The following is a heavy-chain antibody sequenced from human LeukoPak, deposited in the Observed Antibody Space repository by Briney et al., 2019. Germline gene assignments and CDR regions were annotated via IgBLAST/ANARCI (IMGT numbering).Heavy chain of an antibody. Sequence: SETLSLTCTVSGGSISSSSYYWGWIRQPPGKGLEWIGSIYYSGSTYYNPSLKSRVTISVDTSKNQFSLKLSSVTAADTAVYYCARARYDFWSGLTHFDYWGQGTLVTVSS. J-gene: IGHJ4*02. V-gene: IGHV4-39*01. CDR2: IYYSGST. CDR1: GGSISSSSYY. CDR3: ARARYDFWSGLTHFDY. D-gene: IGHD3-3*01.